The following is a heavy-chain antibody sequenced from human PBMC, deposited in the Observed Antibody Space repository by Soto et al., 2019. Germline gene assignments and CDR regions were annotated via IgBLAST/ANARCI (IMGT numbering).Heavy chain of an antibody. CDR1: GGSISSGGYS. Sequence: SETLSLTCAVSGGSISSGGYSWSWIRQPPGKGLEWIGYIYHSGSTYYNPSLKSRVTISVDRSKNQFSLKLSSVTAADTAVYYCVSVIGLRAGERSTHFWGKRTT. V-gene: IGHV4-30-2*01. J-gene: IGHJ6*03. D-gene: IGHD3-16*01. CDR2: IYHSGST. CDR3: VSVIGLRAGERSTHF.